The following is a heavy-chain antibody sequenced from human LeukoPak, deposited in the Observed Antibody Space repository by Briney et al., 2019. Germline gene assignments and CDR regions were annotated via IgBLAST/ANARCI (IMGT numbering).Heavy chain of an antibody. CDR2: IKQDGSEK. V-gene: IGHV3-7*01. CDR3: ARDPNGGWLGPEYFQH. D-gene: IGHD2-8*01. J-gene: IGHJ1*01. CDR1: GFTFSSYW. Sequence: PGGSLRLSCAASGFTFSSYWMSWVRQAPGKGLEWVANIKQDGSEKYYVDSVKGRFTISRDNAKNSLYLQMNSLRAEDTAVYYCARDPNGGWLGPEYFQHWGQGTLVTVSS.